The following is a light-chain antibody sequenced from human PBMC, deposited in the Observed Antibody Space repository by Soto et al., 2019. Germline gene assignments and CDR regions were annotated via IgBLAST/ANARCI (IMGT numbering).Light chain of an antibody. CDR1: SSDVGGYAY. V-gene: IGLV2-14*01. CDR3: SSYTSSTTPV. CDR2: EVS. J-gene: IGLJ3*02. Sequence: QSALTQPASVSGSPGQSITISCTGTSSDVGGYAYVSWYQQYPGKALKLVISEVSNRPSGVSHRFSGSRSGNTASLTISGLQAEDEADYYCSSYTSSTTPVFGGGTKLTVL.